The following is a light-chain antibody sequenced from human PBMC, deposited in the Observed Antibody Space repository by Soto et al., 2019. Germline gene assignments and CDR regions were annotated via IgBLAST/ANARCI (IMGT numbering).Light chain of an antibody. J-gene: IGKJ5*01. CDR1: QSVSIY. CDR2: AAS. Sequence: DIQMTQSPSSLSASVGDRVTITCRASQSVSIYLNWYQQKPGKAPNLLIYAASSLQSGVPSRFSGSGSGTDFTLTISSLRPEDFATYYCQQSYSMPISFGQGTRLEMK. CDR3: QQSYSMPIS. V-gene: IGKV1-39*01.